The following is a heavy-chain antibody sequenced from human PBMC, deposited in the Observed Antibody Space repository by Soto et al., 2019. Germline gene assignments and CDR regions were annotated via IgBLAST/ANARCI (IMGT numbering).Heavy chain of an antibody. V-gene: IGHV4-59*01. J-gene: IGHJ4*02. Sequence: NPSETLSLTCTVSGGSISSYYWSWIRQPPGKGLEWIGYIYYSGSANYNPSLKSRVTISVDTSKNQFSLKLSSVTAADTAVYYCARHNSTYYDILTGYSPFDYWGQGTLVTVSS. CDR1: GGSISSYY. D-gene: IGHD3-9*01. CDR2: IYYSGSA. CDR3: ARHNSTYYDILTGYSPFDY.